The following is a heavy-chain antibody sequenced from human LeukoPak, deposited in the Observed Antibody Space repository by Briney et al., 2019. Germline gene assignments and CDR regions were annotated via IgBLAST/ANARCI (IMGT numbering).Heavy chain of an antibody. CDR3: AKAGDGYYR. D-gene: IGHD3-22*01. J-gene: IGHJ5*02. Sequence: HAGGSLRLSCAASGFTFSSYGMHWVRQAPGKGLEWVAVISYDGSNKYYADSVKGRFTIARDNSKSTPYLQMDSLRADDTAVYYCAKAGDGYYRWGQGTLVTVSS. CDR2: ISYDGSNK. V-gene: IGHV3-30*18. CDR1: GFTFSSYG.